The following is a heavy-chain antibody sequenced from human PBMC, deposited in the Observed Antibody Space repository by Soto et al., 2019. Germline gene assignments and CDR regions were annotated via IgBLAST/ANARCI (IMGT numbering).Heavy chain of an antibody. D-gene: IGHD2-8*01. CDR2: INHSGST. CDR1: GGSFSGYY. J-gene: IGHJ4*02. V-gene: IGHV4-34*01. Sequence: SETLSLTCAVYGGSFSGYYWSWIRQPPGKGLEWIGEINHSGSTNYNPSLKSRVTISVDTSKNQFSLKLSSVTAADTAVYYCARGRIKPGVLMVSAISMPKFDCWGQGTLGTVSS. CDR3: ARGRIKPGVLMVSAISMPKFDC.